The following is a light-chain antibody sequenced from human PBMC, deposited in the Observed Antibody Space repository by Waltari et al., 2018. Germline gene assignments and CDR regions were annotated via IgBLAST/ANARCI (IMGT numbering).Light chain of an antibody. J-gene: IGKJ4*01. CDR2: WSS. CDR1: QTLLYTSNNKIH. Sequence: DIVMIQSPESLAVSAGERATINCKSSQTLLYTSNNKIHLAWYQQKSGQPPKVLIYWSSNRAPGVSERFSGSGSGTNFSLTISGLQAEDVGIYYCHQYYNSPLTFGGGTRVEI. CDR3: HQYYNSPLT. V-gene: IGKV4-1*01.